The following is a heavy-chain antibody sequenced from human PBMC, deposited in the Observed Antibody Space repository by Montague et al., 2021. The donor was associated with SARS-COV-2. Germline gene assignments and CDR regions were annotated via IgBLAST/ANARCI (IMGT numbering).Heavy chain of an antibody. CDR3: ARQVHIYCSSTSCPFDY. CDR2: IYPEDSDT. Sequence: QSGAEVKKPGESLKISCEGSGYSFTSYWIAWVRQMPGKGLEWMGIIYPEDSDTRYSPSFQGHVTISADKSMNTAFLQWSSLRASDTATYYCARQVHIYCSSTSCPFDYWRQGTLVTFSS. V-gene: IGHV5-51*01. CDR1: GYSFTSYW. J-gene: IGHJ4*02. D-gene: IGHD2-2*01.